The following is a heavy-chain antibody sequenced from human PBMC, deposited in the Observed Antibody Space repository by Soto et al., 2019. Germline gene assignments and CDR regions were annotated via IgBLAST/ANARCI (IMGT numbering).Heavy chain of an antibody. CDR2: ISSSGSTI. J-gene: IGHJ4*02. V-gene: IGHV3-48*03. CDR1: GFTFSSYE. Sequence: PGGSLRLSCAAPGFTFSSYEMNWVRQAPGKGLEWVSYISSSGSTIYYADSVKGRFTISRDNAKNSLYLQMNSLRAEDTAVYYCAREDGATLFDYWGQGTLVTVSS. D-gene: IGHD1-26*01. CDR3: AREDGATLFDY.